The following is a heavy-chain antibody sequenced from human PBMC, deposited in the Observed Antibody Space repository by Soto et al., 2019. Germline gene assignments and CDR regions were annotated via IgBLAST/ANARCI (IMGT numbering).Heavy chain of an antibody. D-gene: IGHD2-15*01. CDR3: AKGLSGGRWNAAD. Sequence: GVSLRLSCGASGFTFSSYVMSWVRQAPGKGLEWVSLITDSGAGTYYADSMKGRFTISRDNSKNTMYLQMNSLRAEDTVVYYCAKGLSGGRWNAADWGQGTLVTVSS. J-gene: IGHJ4*02. CDR1: GFTFSSYV. CDR2: ITDSGAGT. V-gene: IGHV3-23*01.